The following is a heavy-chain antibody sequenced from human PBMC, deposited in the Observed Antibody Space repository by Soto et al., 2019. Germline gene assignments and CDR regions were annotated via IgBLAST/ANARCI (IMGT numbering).Heavy chain of an antibody. CDR3: ARAPMTTVTTAKWFAADYYYYMDV. Sequence: SETLSLTCTVSGGSISSYYWSWIRQPPGKGLEWIGYIYYSGSTNYNPSLESRVTISVDTSKNQFSLKLSPVTAADTAVYYCARAPMTTVTTAKWFAADYYYYMDVWGKGTTVTVSS. V-gene: IGHV4-59*01. J-gene: IGHJ6*03. CDR1: GGSISSYY. D-gene: IGHD4-17*01. CDR2: IYYSGST.